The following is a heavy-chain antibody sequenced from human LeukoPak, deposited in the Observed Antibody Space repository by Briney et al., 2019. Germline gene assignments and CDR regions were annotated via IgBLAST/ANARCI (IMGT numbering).Heavy chain of an antibody. CDR3: AREGYCTNGVCALKGYSYGMAV. V-gene: IGHV1-2*02. D-gene: IGHD2-8*01. Sequence: ASVKVSCKASGYTVTGYYMHWVRQAPGQGLEWMGWINPNSGGTNYAQKFQGRVTMTRDTSISTAYMELSRLRSDDTAVYYCAREGYCTNGVCALKGYSYGMAVWSQGTTVTASS. CDR2: INPNSGGT. CDR1: GYTVTGYY. J-gene: IGHJ6*02.